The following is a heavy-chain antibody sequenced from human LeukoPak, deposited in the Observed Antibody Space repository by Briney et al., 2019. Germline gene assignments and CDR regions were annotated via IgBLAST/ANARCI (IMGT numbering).Heavy chain of an antibody. J-gene: IGHJ6*03. V-gene: IGHV3-21*01. CDR3: ASRSYGSGKYYYYMDV. CDR2: ISSSGNYK. CDR1: GFTFSNFG. D-gene: IGHD3-10*01. Sequence: GGSLRLSCAASGFTFSNFGMNWVRQAPGKGLEWVSSISSSGNYKYYSDSVKGRFTISRDNSKNTLYLQMNSLRAEDTAVYYCASRSYGSGKYYYYMDVWGKGTTVTISS.